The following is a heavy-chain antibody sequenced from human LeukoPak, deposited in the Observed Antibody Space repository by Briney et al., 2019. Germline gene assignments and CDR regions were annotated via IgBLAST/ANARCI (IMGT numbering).Heavy chain of an antibody. CDR2: ISSSSSYI. D-gene: IGHD2-15*01. V-gene: IGHV3-21*01. J-gene: IGHJ4*02. CDR1: GFTFSSYS. CDR3: ARDKLDLYCSGGSCYFDY. Sequence: GGSLRLSCAASGFTFSSYSMNWVRQAPGKGLEWVSSISSSSSYIYYADSVKGRFTISRDNAKNSLYLQMNSLRAEDTAVYYCARDKLDLYCSGGSCYFDYWGQGTLVTVSS.